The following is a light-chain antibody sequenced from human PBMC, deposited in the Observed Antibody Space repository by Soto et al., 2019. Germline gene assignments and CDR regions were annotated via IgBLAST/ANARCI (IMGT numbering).Light chain of an antibody. Sequence: TQSPATLSSSPGERCTLSCRASESVTNYLAWYQQKPGQAPRLLVYGASTRATGIPARFSGSGSGTEFTLTISSLQSEDFAVYYCQQYNKWPLPFGQGTKVAIK. CDR1: ESVTNY. CDR2: GAS. V-gene: IGKV3-15*01. CDR3: QQYNKWPLP. J-gene: IGKJ1*01.